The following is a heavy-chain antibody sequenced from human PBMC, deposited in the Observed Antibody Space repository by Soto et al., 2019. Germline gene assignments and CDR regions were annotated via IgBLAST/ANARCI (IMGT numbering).Heavy chain of an antibody. CDR3: ARGIVVVPAGGFYFDY. Sequence: GGSLRLSCAASGFTFSSYSMNWVRQAPGKGLEWVSSISSSSSYIYYADSVKGRFTISRDNAKNSLYLQMNSPRAEDTAVYYCARGIVVVPAGGFYFDYWGQGTLVTVSS. J-gene: IGHJ4*02. CDR2: ISSSSSYI. CDR1: GFTFSSYS. V-gene: IGHV3-21*01. D-gene: IGHD2-2*01.